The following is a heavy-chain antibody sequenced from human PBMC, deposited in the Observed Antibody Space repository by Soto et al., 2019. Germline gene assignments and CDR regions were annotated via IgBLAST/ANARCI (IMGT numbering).Heavy chain of an antibody. CDR2: ILVGGST. CDR1: GFICSSYD. D-gene: IGHD2-8*02. V-gene: IGHV3-23*01. J-gene: IGHJ3*02. Sequence: GGSLRLSCAVSGFICSSYDMSWVRQAPGKGLEWVSTILVGGSTHYEDSVKGRFTISRDTSKNTVYLQMNSLTAGDTAVYYCAKATATGGGAFEIYGQGTMVTVSS. CDR3: AKATATGGGAFEI.